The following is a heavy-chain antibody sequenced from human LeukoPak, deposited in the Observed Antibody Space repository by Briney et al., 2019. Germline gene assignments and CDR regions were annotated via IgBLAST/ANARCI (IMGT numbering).Heavy chain of an antibody. CDR1: GFTFSSYE. Sequence: GGSLRLSCAASGFTFSSYEMNWVRQAPGKGLEWVSYISSSGSTIYYADSVKGRFTISRDNAKNSLYLQMNSLRAEDTAVYYCARVNYGSGSYLGAFDIWGQGTMVTVSS. V-gene: IGHV3-48*03. CDR2: ISSSGSTI. CDR3: ARVNYGSGSYLGAFDI. J-gene: IGHJ3*02. D-gene: IGHD3-10*01.